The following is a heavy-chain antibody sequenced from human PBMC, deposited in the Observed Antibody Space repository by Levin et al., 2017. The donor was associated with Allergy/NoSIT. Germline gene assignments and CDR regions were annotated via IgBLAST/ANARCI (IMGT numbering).Heavy chain of an antibody. CDR3: ASGGMATMTYFDY. CDR1: GGTFSSYT. CDR2: IIPILGIA. J-gene: IGHJ4*02. V-gene: IGHV1-69*02. D-gene: IGHD5-24*01. Sequence: ASVKVSCKASGGTFSSYTISWVRQAPGQGLEWMGRIIPILGIANYAQKFQGRVTITADKSTSTAYMELSSLRSEDTAVYYCASGGMATMTYFDYWGQGTLVTVSS.